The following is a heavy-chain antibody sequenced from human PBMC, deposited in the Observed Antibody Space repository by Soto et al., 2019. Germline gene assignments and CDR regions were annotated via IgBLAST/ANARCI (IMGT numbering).Heavy chain of an antibody. D-gene: IGHD2-8*01. CDR2: IIVSHGSP. J-gene: IGHJ4*02. CDR1: GYTFTSHS. V-gene: IGHV1-3*01. CDR3: AREPEDGVPGDY. Sequence: QVQLVQSGAEVKEPGASVRVSCKASGYTFTSHSLHWARQAPGQGLEWMGWIIVSHGSPRYAPQFQGRLTCGTDTFTATAYMELTRLTPEDTAVYYCAREPEDGVPGDYWGQGTPVAVSS.